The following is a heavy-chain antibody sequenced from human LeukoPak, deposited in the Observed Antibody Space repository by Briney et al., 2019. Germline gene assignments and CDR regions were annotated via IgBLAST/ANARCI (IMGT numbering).Heavy chain of an antibody. Sequence: GGALRLSCSASVFTFSSYWMNWARQAPGKGLEWVDSIKQNGNVQYYVDSVKGRFNLSRDNAKNSLYLQMSNLRAEGRAVYCCARGGGLDVWGQGATVTVSS. D-gene: IGHD3-16*01. CDR1: VFTFSSYW. V-gene: IGHV3-7*03. J-gene: IGHJ6*02. CDR2: IKQNGNVQ. CDR3: ARGGGLDV.